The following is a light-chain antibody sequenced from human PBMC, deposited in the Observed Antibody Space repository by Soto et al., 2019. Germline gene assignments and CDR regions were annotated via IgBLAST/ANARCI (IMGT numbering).Light chain of an antibody. CDR3: AAWDDSLNGRF. Sequence: QSVLTQPPSASGTPGQRVTISCSGSSSNIGSNTVNWYQQLPGTAPKLLIYSNNQRPSGVPDRFSGSKSGTSASLAISGLQSEDEDDYYCAAWDDSLNGRFFGTGTKVTVL. CDR1: SSNIGSNT. J-gene: IGLJ1*01. V-gene: IGLV1-44*01. CDR2: SNN.